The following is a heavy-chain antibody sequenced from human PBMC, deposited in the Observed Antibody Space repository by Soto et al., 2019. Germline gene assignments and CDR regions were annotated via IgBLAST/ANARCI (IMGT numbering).Heavy chain of an antibody. CDR2: IIPIFGTA. V-gene: IGHV1-69*13. Sequence: SVKVSCKASGYTFTSYGISWVRQAPGQGLEWMGGIIPIFGTANYAQKFQGRVTITADESTSTAYMELSSLRSEDTAVYYCASPLNYYDSSGYPIPPDAFDIWGQGTMVTVSS. J-gene: IGHJ3*02. CDR1: GYTFTSYG. D-gene: IGHD3-22*01. CDR3: ASPLNYYDSSGYPIPPDAFDI.